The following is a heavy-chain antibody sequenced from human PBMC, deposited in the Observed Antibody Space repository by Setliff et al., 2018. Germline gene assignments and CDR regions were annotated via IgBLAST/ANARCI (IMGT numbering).Heavy chain of an antibody. CDR1: GGSITSGGYY. J-gene: IGHJ4*02. CDR2: IDSSGRT. CDR3: ARHGGGTPYYYESRGFDS. D-gene: IGHD3-22*01. V-gene: IGHV4-31*02. Sequence: ASETLSLICTVSGGSITSGGYYWNWIRHLPGKGLKWIGYIDSSGRTYYNPSLKSRIIISADASKNQFSLRLTSVTAADTALYYCARHGGGTPYYYESRGFDSWGQGTQVTVSS.